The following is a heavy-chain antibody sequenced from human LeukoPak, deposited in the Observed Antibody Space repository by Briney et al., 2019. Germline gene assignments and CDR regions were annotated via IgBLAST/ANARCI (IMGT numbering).Heavy chain of an antibody. CDR3: ARDSVDGLTGYYNWFDP. V-gene: IGHV3-48*04. Sequence: PGGSLRLSCAASGFTFSSYSMNWVRQAPGKGLEWVSYISSGSSIIYYADSVKGRFIISRDNAKNLLYLQMNSLRVEDTAVYYCARDSVDGLTGYYNWFDPWGQGTLLIVSS. CDR2: ISSGSSII. D-gene: IGHD3-9*01. CDR1: GFTFSSYS. J-gene: IGHJ5*02.